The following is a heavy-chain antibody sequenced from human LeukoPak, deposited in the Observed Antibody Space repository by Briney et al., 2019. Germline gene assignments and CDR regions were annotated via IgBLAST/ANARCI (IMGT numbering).Heavy chain of an antibody. Sequence: KSSETLSLTCTVSGNSISSYYWSWIRQPPGKGLEWIGYIYYSGSTNYNPSPKSRVTISVDTSKNQFSLKLSSVTAADTAVYYCARQYSGSYYQYYFDYWGQGTLVTVSS. D-gene: IGHD1-26*01. CDR3: ARQYSGSYYQYYFDY. J-gene: IGHJ4*02. CDR1: GNSISSYY. CDR2: IYYSGST. V-gene: IGHV4-59*08.